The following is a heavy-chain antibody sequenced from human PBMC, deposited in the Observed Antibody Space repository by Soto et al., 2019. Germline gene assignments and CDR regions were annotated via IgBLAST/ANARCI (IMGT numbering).Heavy chain of an antibody. CDR1: GYSFTSYW. D-gene: IGHD2-15*01. CDR2: IYPGDSDT. Sequence: RGESLKISCKGSGYSFTSYWIGWVRQMPGKGLEWMGIIYPGDSDTRYSPSFQGQVTISADKSISTAYLQWSSLKASDTAMYYCARQRDCSGGSCYYYYDMDVWGQGTTVTVSS. J-gene: IGHJ6*02. CDR3: ARQRDCSGGSCYYYYDMDV. V-gene: IGHV5-51*01.